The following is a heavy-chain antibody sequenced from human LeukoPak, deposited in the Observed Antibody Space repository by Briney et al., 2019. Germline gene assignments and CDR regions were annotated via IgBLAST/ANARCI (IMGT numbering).Heavy chain of an antibody. CDR1: GFTFSDAW. CDR3: AKGDGYRSYYFDY. CDR2: IKSRGNGGTT. D-gene: IGHD5-24*01. Sequence: GGSLRLSCAASGFTFSDAWMTWVRQAPGKGLEWVGRIKSRGNGGTTEYAAPVKGRFTISRDDSISTLYLQMNSLRAEDTAVYYCAKGDGYRSYYFDYWGQGTLVTVSS. J-gene: IGHJ4*02. V-gene: IGHV3-15*01.